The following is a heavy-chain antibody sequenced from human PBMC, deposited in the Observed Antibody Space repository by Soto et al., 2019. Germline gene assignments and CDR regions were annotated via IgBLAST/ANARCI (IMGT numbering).Heavy chain of an antibody. Sequence: QVQLQESGPGLVKPSETLSLTCTVSGGSISNYYWSWIRQSPGKGLEWIGYIYYIGSTKYNPSLKSRVTLSLDTSKNQFSLRLSPFTAAETAMYYCARDGGYCTSARCYGGDYGMDVWGQGTTVTVSS. CDR2: IYYIGST. CDR1: GGSISNYY. V-gene: IGHV4-59*01. CDR3: ARDGGYCTSARCYGGDYGMDV. J-gene: IGHJ6*02. D-gene: IGHD2-2*01.